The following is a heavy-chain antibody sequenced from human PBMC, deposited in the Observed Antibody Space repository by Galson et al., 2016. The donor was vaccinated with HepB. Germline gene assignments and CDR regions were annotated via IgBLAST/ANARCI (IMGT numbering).Heavy chain of an antibody. CDR3: VKVLRRAPPYYFDY. CDR2: VSGWGGST. V-gene: IGHV3-23*01. J-gene: IGHJ4*02. D-gene: IGHD2-21*01. Sequence: SLRLSCAASGFTFSSFTMSWVRQAPGKGLEWVSDVSGWGGSTSYADSVRGRLPISRDNSKNSVFLEMNSLRVEDTAIYYCVKVLRRAPPYYFDYWGQGILVTVSS. CDR1: GFTFSSFT.